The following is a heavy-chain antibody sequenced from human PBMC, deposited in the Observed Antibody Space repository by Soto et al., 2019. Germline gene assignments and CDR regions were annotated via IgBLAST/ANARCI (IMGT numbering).Heavy chain of an antibody. CDR2: INSDGSST. Sequence: PGGSLRLSCVASGFIFSNCWMHWVRQAPGMGLVWVSHINSDGSSTTYADSVKGRFTISRANAKNTLYLQMNSLRAEDTAVYYCVRAIGHYGMDVWGRGTTVTVSS. V-gene: IGHV3-74*01. CDR1: GFIFSNCW. D-gene: IGHD3-22*01. CDR3: VRAIGHYGMDV. J-gene: IGHJ6*02.